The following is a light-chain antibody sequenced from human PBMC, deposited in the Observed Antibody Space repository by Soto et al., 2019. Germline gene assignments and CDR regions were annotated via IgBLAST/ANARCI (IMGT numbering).Light chain of an antibody. Sequence: EIVLTQSPGTLSLSPGERATLSCRASQSVCSTYLAWYPQKPGQAPKLLIYGASSRAAGISYRFRGSGSGTDFTLTISRLEAGDFAVDYCQQDASSSWTFCEGTKVDVK. J-gene: IGKJ1*01. CDR2: GAS. CDR1: QSVCSTY. V-gene: IGKV3-20*01. CDR3: QQDASSSWT.